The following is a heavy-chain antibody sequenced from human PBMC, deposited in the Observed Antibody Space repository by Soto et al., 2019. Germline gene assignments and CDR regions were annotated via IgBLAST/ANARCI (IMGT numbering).Heavy chain of an antibody. CDR3: ARDLGGWPDY. V-gene: IGHV1-3*01. CDR2: INAGNGNT. D-gene: IGHD2-15*01. CDR1: GYTFTSYD. J-gene: IGHJ4*02. Sequence: ASVKVSCKTSGYTFTSYDLHWVRQAPGQRLEWMGWINAGNGNTKYSQKFQGRVTITRDTSASTAYMELSSLRSEDTAVYYCARDLGGWPDYWGQGTLVTVSS.